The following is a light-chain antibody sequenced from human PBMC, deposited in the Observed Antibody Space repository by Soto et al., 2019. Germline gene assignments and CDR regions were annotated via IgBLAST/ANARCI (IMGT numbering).Light chain of an antibody. CDR1: SSDIGAGYD. Sequence: QSVLTQPPSVSGAPGQRVTISCTGSSSDIGAGYDVHWYQQLPGTAPKLLIYGNNNRPSGVPDRFSGSKSVTSASLASTGLQADDEADYYCQSYDTSLSGVVFGVGTKLTVL. J-gene: IGLJ3*02. V-gene: IGLV1-40*01. CDR2: GNN. CDR3: QSYDTSLSGVV.